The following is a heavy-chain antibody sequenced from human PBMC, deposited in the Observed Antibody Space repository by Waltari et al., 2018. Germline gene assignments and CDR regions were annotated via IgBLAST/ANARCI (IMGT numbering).Heavy chain of an antibody. D-gene: IGHD5-12*01. CDR2: VSPIVGKA. CDR1: GGTFSSYA. J-gene: IGHJ5*02. V-gene: IGHV1-69*01. CDR3: ARDPVATITGEWFDP. Sequence: QVQLVQSGAEVKKPGSSVKVSCKASGGTFSSYAISWVRQAPGQGLEWMGGVSPIVGKAKDAQKVQGRVTITADESTSTAYMELSSLRAEDTAVYYCARDPVATITGEWFDPWGQGTLVTVSS.